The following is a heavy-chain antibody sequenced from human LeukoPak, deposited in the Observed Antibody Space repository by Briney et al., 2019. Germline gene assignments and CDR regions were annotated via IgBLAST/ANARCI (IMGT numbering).Heavy chain of an antibody. D-gene: IGHD5-24*01. V-gene: IGHV3-64*01. Sequence: GGSLRLSCAASGFTFSSYAVHWVRQAPGKGLEYVSAISSNGGSTYYANSVKGRFTISRDNSKNTLCLQMGSLRAEDMAVYYCARGDPRGGYNRAPNDYWGQGTLVTVSS. CDR2: ISSNGGST. CDR3: ARGDPRGGYNRAPNDY. CDR1: GFTFSSYA. J-gene: IGHJ4*02.